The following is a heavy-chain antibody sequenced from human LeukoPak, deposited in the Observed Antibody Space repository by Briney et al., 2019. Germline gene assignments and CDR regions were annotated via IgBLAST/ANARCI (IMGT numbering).Heavy chain of an antibody. CDR3: ARAVAYFSDYYYDSSGRNWFDP. Sequence: SETLSLTCTVSGGSISSYYWSWIRQPPGKGLEWIGYIYYSGSTNYNPSLKSRVTISVDTSKNQFSLKLSSVTAADTAVYYCARAVAYFSDYYYDSSGRNWFDPWGQGTLVTVSS. V-gene: IGHV4-59*01. D-gene: IGHD3-22*01. CDR1: GGSISSYY. J-gene: IGHJ5*02. CDR2: IYYSGST.